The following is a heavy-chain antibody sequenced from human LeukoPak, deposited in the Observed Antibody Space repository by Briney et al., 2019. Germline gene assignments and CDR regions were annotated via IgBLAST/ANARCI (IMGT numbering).Heavy chain of an antibody. V-gene: IGHV4-34*01. Sequence: PSETLSLTCAVYGGSFSGYYWSWIRQPPGKGLEWIGEINHSGSTNYNPSLKSRVTTSVDTSKNQFSLKLSSVTAADTAVYYCAGERTLMTTVTRGWYFDLWGRGTLVTVSS. D-gene: IGHD4-17*01. CDR2: INHSGST. J-gene: IGHJ2*01. CDR3: AGERTLMTTVTRGWYFDL. CDR1: GGSFSGYY.